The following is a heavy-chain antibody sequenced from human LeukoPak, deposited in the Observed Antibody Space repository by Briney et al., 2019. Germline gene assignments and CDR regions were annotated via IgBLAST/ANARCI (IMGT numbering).Heavy chain of an antibody. V-gene: IGHV1-69*02. CDR3: ARRIVGAPGGYYYYGMDV. D-gene: IGHD1-26*01. CDR2: IIPIFGIA. Sequence: SVKVSCKASGCTFSSYSISWVRQAPGQGLEWMGRIIPIFGIANYAQKFQGRVTITADKSTSTAYMELSSLRSEDTAVYYCARRIVGAPGGYYYYGMDVWGQGTTVTVSS. J-gene: IGHJ6*02. CDR1: GCTFSSYS.